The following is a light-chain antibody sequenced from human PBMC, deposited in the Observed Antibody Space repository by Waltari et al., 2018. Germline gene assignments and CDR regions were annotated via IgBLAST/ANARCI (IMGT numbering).Light chain of an antibody. V-gene: IGKV3-15*01. CDR1: HSLSDN. CDR3: QQYNSWRYT. Sequence: EIVMTHSPSTLSVAPGERVTLSCRASHSLSDNFAWYQQKPGQAPMLLFYRTSTRATGVPVRFSGSGSRTEITLTISSQHSEDFAVYYCQQYNSWRYTFGQGTKLEVK. CDR2: RTS. J-gene: IGKJ2*01.